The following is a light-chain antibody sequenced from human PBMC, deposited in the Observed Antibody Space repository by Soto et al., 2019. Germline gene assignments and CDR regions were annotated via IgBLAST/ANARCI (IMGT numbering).Light chain of an antibody. CDR1: TSDVGSYNL. CDR3: CSYAGSDTFV. Sequence: QSALTQPASVSGSPGQSITISCSVATSDVGSYNLVSWYQQHPDKAPKLIIYEVIKRPSGVSNRFSGSKFDNTASLTISGLQAEDEADYYCCSYAGSDTFVFGGGTKVTVL. J-gene: IGLJ2*01. V-gene: IGLV2-23*02. CDR2: EVI.